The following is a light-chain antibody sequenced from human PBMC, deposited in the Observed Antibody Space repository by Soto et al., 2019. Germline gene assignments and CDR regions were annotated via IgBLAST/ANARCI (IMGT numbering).Light chain of an antibody. Sequence: QSALTQPASVSGSPGQSITISCTGTSSDIGGYKYVSWYQHHPGKVPQLIIYEVNNRPSGVSNRFSGSKSGNTASLTISGLQAEDAAVYYCSSYSSGSTLGVFGGGTKLTVL. CDR2: EVN. CDR3: SSYSSGSTLGV. J-gene: IGLJ3*02. V-gene: IGLV2-14*01. CDR1: SSDIGGYKY.